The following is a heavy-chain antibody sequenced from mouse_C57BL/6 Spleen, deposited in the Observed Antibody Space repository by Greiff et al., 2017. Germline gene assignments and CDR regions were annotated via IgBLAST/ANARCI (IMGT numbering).Heavy chain of an antibody. CDR2: IYPGSGNT. V-gene: IGHV1-76*01. J-gene: IGHJ3*01. D-gene: IGHD2-2*01. CDR1: GYTFTDYY. CDR3: AGYPPGFAY. Sequence: QVQLQQSGAELVRPGASVKLSCKASGYTFTDYYINWVKQRPGQGLEWIARIYPGSGNTYYNEKFKGKATLTAEKSSSTAYMQLSGLTSEDSAVYFCAGYPPGFAYWGQGTLVTVSA.